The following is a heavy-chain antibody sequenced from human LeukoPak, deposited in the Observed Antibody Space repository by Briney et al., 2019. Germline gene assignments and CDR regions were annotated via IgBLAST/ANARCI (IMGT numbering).Heavy chain of an antibody. V-gene: IGHV3-23*01. Sequence: GGSLRLSCAASGFTFSGYAMSWVRQAPGKGLEWVSAISGSGGSTYYADSVKGRFTISRDNSKNTLYLQMNSLRAEDTAVYYCAKDEQYYYDSSGSDYWGQGTLVIVSS. CDR3: AKDEQYYYDSSGSDY. CDR1: GFTFSGYA. CDR2: ISGSGGST. D-gene: IGHD3-22*01. J-gene: IGHJ4*02.